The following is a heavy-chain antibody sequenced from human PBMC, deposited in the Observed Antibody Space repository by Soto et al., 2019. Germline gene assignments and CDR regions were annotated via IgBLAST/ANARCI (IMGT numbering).Heavy chain of an antibody. CDR1: GFTFSSYS. V-gene: IGHV3-21*01. CDR3: ARDSYGSGSYYPGDY. Sequence: GGSLRLSCAASGFTFSSYSMNWVRQAPGKGLEWVSSISSSSSYIHYADSVKGRFTISRDNAKNSLYLQMNSLRAEDTAVYYCARDSYGSGSYYPGDYWGQGTLVTVSS. CDR2: ISSSSSYI. J-gene: IGHJ4*02. D-gene: IGHD3-10*01.